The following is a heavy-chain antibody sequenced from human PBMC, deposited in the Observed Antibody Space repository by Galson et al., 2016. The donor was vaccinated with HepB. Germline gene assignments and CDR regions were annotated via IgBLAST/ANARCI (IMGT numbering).Heavy chain of an antibody. J-gene: IGHJ4*02. CDR2: NIPTFGTA. CDR1: GGTFSSYA. V-gene: IGHV1-69*06. D-gene: IGHD6-13*01. Sequence: SVKVSCKASGGTFSSYAISWVRQAPGQGLEWMGGNIPTFGTANYAQKFQGRVTITADKSTCTAYMELRSLRSEDAAVYYCARTTSSSWYRKWYYFDYWGQGTLVTVSS. CDR3: ARTTSSSWYRKWYYFDY.